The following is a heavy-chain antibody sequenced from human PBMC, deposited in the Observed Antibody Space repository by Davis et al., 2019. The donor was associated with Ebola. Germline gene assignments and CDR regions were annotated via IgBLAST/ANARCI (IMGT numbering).Heavy chain of an antibody. J-gene: IGHJ6*02. V-gene: IGHV1-69*04. D-gene: IGHD2-15*01. CDR2: IIPILGIA. CDR3: ARDLLRYCSGGSCYYYGMDV. CDR1: GGTFSSYA. Sequence: SVKVSCKASGGTFSSYAISWVRQAPGQGLEWMGRIIPILGIANCAQKFQGRVTITADESTSTAYMELSSLRSEDTAVYYCARDLLRYCSGGSCYYYGMDVWGQGTTVTVSS.